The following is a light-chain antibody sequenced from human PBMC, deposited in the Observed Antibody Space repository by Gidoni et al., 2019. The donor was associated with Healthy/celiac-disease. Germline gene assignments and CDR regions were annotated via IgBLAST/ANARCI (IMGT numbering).Light chain of an antibody. CDR2: LGS. V-gene: IGKV2-28*01. J-gene: IGKJ1*01. CDR3: MQALQTRWT. CDR1: QSLLHSNGYNY. Sequence: DLVMTQSPLSLPVTPGEPASISCRSSQSLLHSNGYNYLDWYLQKPGQSPQLLIYLGSNRASGVPDRFSGRGSGTDFTLKISRVEAEDVGVDYCMQALQTRWTFGQGTKVEIK.